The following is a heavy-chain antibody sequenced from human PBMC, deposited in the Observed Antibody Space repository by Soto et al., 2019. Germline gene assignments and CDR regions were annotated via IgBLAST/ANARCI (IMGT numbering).Heavy chain of an antibody. CDR3: ASAAVTGTAGLDF. D-gene: IGHD6-19*01. J-gene: IGHJ4*02. CDR1: GYTFSGFY. Sequence: ASVKVSCKASGYTFSGFYMHWVRQAPGQGLEWMGWINPNSGGTKSAEKFQGRVTMTRDTSISTAYMELSRLTSNDTAVYYCASAAVTGTAGLDFWGQGTQVTVSS. CDR2: INPNSGGT. V-gene: IGHV1-2*02.